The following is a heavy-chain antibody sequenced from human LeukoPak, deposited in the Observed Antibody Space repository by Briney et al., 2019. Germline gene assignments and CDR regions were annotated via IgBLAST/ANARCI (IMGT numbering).Heavy chain of an antibody. Sequence: GGSLRLSCAASGFTFSSYAMSWVRQAPGKGLEWVSAVSGSGANTYYTDSVKDRFTISRDNSKNSLYLQMNSLRAEDTALYYCAKDIVPGYYYYMDVWGKGTTVTVSS. CDR3: AKDIVPGYYYYMDV. CDR1: GFTFSSYA. CDR2: VSGSGANT. D-gene: IGHD3-16*02. V-gene: IGHV3-23*01. J-gene: IGHJ6*03.